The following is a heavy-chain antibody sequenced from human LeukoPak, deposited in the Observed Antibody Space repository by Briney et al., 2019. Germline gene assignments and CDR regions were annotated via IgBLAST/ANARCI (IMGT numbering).Heavy chain of an antibody. J-gene: IGHJ3*02. V-gene: IGHV1-8*03. CDR1: GYTFTSYD. CDR3: ATGYVEMATIGAFDI. D-gene: IGHD5-24*01. Sequence: GASVKVSCKASGYTFTSYDINWVRQATGQGLEWMGYMDANSGNAGYAQKFQGRVTITRNTSINTAYMELSSLRSEDTAVYYCATGYVEMATIGAFDIWGQGTMVTVSS. CDR2: MDANSGNA.